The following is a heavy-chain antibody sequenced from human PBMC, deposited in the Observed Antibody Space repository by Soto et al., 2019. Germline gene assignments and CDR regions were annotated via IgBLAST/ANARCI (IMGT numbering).Heavy chain of an antibody. J-gene: IGHJ4*02. CDR1: NGSISSSNW. CDR2: VAQNGYI. D-gene: IGHD5-12*01. CDR3: ARNRLDGYDFDS. Sequence: QVQLQESGPGLVKPSGTLSLTCTVSNGSISSSNWWSWVRQSPGKGLEWIGEVAQNGYIGSIPSLKSRLTILLDKPTNRFALRLTSVTAADTAVYYCARNRLDGYDFDSWGQGILVTVSS. V-gene: IGHV4-4*02.